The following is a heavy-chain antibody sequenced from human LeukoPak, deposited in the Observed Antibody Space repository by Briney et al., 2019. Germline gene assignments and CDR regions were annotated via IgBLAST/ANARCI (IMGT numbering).Heavy chain of an antibody. V-gene: IGHV1-8*02. CDR1: GYTFTSYD. D-gene: IGHD2-21*01. CDR3: ARDTGYCGGDCFDY. J-gene: IGHJ4*02. Sequence: GASVKVSCKASGYTFTSYDINWVRQATGQGLEWMGWMNPNSGNTGYAQKFQGRVTMTRNTSISTAYMELSSLRSEDTAVYYCARDTGYCGGDCFDYWGQGTLVTVSS. CDR2: MNPNSGNT.